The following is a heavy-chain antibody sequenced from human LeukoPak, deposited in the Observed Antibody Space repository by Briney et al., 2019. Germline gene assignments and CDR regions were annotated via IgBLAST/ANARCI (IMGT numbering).Heavy chain of an antibody. J-gene: IGHJ6*03. V-gene: IGHV1-69*05. Sequence: GASVKLSCKASGGTFSSYAISWVRQAPGQGLEWMGRITPIFGTTNYAQKFQGRVTITTDESTSTAYMELSSLRSEDTAVYYCARDRYSSSSVNYYYYRDVWGKGTTVTVSS. CDR3: ARDRYSSSSVNYYYYRDV. CDR1: GGTFSSYA. D-gene: IGHD6-6*01. CDR2: ITPIFGTT.